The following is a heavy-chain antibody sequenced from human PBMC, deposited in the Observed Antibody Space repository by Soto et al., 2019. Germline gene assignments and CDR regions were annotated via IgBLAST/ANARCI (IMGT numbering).Heavy chain of an antibody. V-gene: IGHV3-48*01. CDR1: GFTFSSYS. CDR3: ARLRGYCSSTSCPVGDAFEI. J-gene: IGHJ3*02. CDR2: ISSSSSTI. D-gene: IGHD2-2*01. Sequence: EVQLVESGGGLVQPGGSLRLSCAASGFTFSSYSMNWVRQAPGKGLEWLSYISSSSSTIYYADSVKGRFTISRDNAKNSLYLQMNSLRAEDTDMYDCARLRGYCSSTSCPVGDAFEIWGQGTMVTVSS.